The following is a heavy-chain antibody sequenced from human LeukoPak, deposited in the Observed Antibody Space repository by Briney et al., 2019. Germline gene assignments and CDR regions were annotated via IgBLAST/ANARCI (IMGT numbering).Heavy chain of an antibody. J-gene: IGHJ4*02. CDR3: ARQVRYCSGGTCSARFDY. D-gene: IGHD2-15*01. CDR1: GYSFTSYW. V-gene: IGHV5-51*01. Sequence: GESLKISCKGSGYSFTSYWIGWVRQVPGKGLEWMGIIYPGDSDTRYSPSFQGQVTISADKSISTAYLQWSSLKASDTAMYYCARQVRYCSGGTCSARFDYWGQGTLVTVSS. CDR2: IYPGDSDT.